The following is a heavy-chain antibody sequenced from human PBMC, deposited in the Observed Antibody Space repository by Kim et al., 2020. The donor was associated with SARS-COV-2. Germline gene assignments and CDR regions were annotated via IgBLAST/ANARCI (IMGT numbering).Heavy chain of an antibody. V-gene: IGHV4-34*01. D-gene: IGHD6-19*01. CDR3: ARRGAQQWLGGSY. J-gene: IGHJ4*02. Sequence: YNPSLKSRVTISVDTSKNQFSLKLSSVTAADTAVYYCARRGAQQWLGGSYWGQGTLVTVSS.